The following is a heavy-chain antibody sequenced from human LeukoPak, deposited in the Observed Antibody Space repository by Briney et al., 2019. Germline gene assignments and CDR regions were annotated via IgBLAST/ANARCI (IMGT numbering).Heavy chain of an antibody. J-gene: IGHJ5*02. CDR1: GYSFTSYW. V-gene: IGHV5-51*01. Sequence: GESLKISCKGSGYSFTSYWIGWVRQMPGKGLEWMGIIYPGDSDTRYSPSFQGQVTISADKSISTAYLQWSSLKASDTAMYYCARLGSVQKYSNWFDPWGQGTLVTVSS. CDR3: ARLGSVQKYSNWFDP. D-gene: IGHD2/OR15-2a*01. CDR2: IYPGDSDT.